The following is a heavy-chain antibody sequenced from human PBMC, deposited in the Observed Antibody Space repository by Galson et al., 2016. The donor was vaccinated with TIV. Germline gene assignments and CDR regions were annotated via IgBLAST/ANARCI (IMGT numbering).Heavy chain of an antibody. Sequence: SVKVSCKASGYTFTSYDINWVRQATGQGLEWMGWMNPNSGNTGYAQEFRGRVTMTRNASVRTAYMELSSLRSEDTAVYYCARSGDYGDYWGQGTLVTVSS. CDR3: ARSGDYGDY. J-gene: IGHJ4*02. V-gene: IGHV1-8*02. D-gene: IGHD4-17*01. CDR2: MNPNSGNT. CDR1: GYTFTSYD.